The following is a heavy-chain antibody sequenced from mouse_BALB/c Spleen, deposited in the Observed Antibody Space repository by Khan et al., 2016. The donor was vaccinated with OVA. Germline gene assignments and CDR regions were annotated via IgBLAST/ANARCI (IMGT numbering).Heavy chain of an antibody. D-gene: IGHD1-1*02. Sequence: EVELVESGGGLVKPGGSLKLSCAASGFTFSSFTMSWVRQTPEKRLEWVASISSGGDNTYYPDSVKGRFTISRDNAKNNLYLQMSSLRSEATALYYCARSNYGPFVYWGQGTLVTVSA. CDR2: ISSGGDNT. V-gene: IGHV5-9*03. J-gene: IGHJ3*01. CDR3: ARSNYGPFVY. CDR1: GFTFSSFT.